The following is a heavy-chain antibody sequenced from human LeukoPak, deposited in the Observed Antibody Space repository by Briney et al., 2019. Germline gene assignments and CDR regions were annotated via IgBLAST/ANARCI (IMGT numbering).Heavy chain of an antibody. J-gene: IGHJ6*03. D-gene: IGHD5-24*01. CDR2: INHSGST. CDR3: ARGRRDGYKYYYYYYMDA. CDR1: GGSFSGYY. Sequence: SETLSLTCAVYGGSFSGYYWSWIRQPPGKGLEWIGEINHSGSTNYNPSLKSRVTISVDTSKNQFSLKLSSVTAADTAVYYCARGRRDGYKYYYYYYMDAWGKGTTVTVSS. V-gene: IGHV4-34*01.